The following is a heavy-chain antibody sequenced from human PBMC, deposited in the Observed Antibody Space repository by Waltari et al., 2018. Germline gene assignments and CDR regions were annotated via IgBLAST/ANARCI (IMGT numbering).Heavy chain of an antibody. CDR1: GGSISSSSYY. V-gene: IGHV4-39*07. D-gene: IGHD5-12*01. CDR3: AREVYSGYLLDY. Sequence: QLQLQESGPGLVKPSETLSLTCTVSGGSISSSSYYWGWIRQPPGKGLEWIGSIYYSGSTYCNPSLKSRVTISVDTSKNQFSLKLSSVTAADTAVYYCAREVYSGYLLDYWGQGTLVTVSS. J-gene: IGHJ4*02. CDR2: IYYSGST.